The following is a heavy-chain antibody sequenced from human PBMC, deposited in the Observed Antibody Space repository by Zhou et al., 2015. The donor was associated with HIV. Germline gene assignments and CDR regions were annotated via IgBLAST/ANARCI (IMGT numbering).Heavy chain of an antibody. CDR2: IIPIFGTA. V-gene: IGHV1-69*01. Sequence: QVQLVQSGAEVKKPGSSVKVSCKASGGTFSSYAISWVRQAPGQGLEWMGGIIPIFGTANYAQKFQGRVTITADESTSTAYMELSSLRSEDTAVYYCARDEGQIRITMIVSPHNDAFDIWGQGTMVTVSS. J-gene: IGHJ3*02. D-gene: IGHD3-22*01. CDR1: GGTFSSYA. CDR3: ARDEGQIRITMIVSPHNDAFDI.